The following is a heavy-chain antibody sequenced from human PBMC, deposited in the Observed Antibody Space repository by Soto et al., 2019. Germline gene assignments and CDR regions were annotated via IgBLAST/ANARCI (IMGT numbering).Heavy chain of an antibody. Sequence: SETLSLTCAVYGGSFSGYYWSWIRQPPGKGLEWIGEINHSGSTNYNPSLKSRVTISVDTSKNPFSLKLSSVTAADTAVYYCARSIAVAGLADYWAREPWSPSPQ. D-gene: IGHD6-19*01. V-gene: IGHV4-34*01. CDR2: INHSGST. J-gene: IGHJ4*02. CDR1: GGSFSGYY. CDR3: ARSIAVAGLADY.